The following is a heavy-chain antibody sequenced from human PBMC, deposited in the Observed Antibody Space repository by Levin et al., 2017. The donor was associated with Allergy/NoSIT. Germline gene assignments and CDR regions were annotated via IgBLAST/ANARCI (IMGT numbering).Heavy chain of an antibody. CDR2: IYDSGST. CDR1: GGSISSYY. CDR3: ARGYYYYMDV. J-gene: IGHJ6*03. V-gene: IGHV4-59*01. Sequence: SQTLSLTCSVSGGSISSYYWSWIRQPPGKGLEWIGYIYDSGSTNYSPSLKSRVTISVDTSKNQFSLKLSSVTAADTAVYYCARGYYYYMDVWGKGTTVTVSS.